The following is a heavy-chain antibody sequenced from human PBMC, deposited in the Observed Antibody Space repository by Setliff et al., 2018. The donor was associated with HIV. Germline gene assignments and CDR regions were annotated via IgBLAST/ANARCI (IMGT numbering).Heavy chain of an antibody. V-gene: IGHV3-48*01. CDR3: TRDHRFVDRYPDW. D-gene: IGHD3-9*01. Sequence: GGSLRLSCAASGFTFSSYSMNWVRQAPGKGLEWVAYISSSSSTIYYADSVKGRFTISRDNAKNSLYLQMSSLKIEDTAVYYCTRDHRFVDRYPDWWGQGTLVTVSS. J-gene: IGHJ4*02. CDR2: ISSSSSTI. CDR1: GFTFSSYS.